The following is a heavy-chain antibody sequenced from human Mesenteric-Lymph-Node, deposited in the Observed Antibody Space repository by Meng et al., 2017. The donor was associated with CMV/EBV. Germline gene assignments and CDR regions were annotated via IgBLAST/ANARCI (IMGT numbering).Heavy chain of an antibody. V-gene: IGHV3-30*04. J-gene: IGHJ4*02. CDR3: ARDFAWNFDY. CDR1: GFTFSTSA. CDR2: ISHDGSRQ. Sequence: GESLKISCVVSGFTFSTSAMHWVRQAPGKGLEWVAVISHDGSRQWYTDSVEGRFTISRDNSKNTLYLQMDSLGGDDTAIYYCARDFAWNFDYWGQGTLVTVSS.